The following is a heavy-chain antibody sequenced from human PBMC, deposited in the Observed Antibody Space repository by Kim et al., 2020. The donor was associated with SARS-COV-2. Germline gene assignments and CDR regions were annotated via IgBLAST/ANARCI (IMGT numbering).Heavy chain of an antibody. Sequence: SPKSRVNISVDKSKNQFSLKLSSVTAADTAVYYCARAVWFGELLDYYFDYWGQGTLVTVSS. CDR3: ARAVWFGELLDYYFDY. D-gene: IGHD3-10*01. V-gene: IGHV4-4*02. J-gene: IGHJ4*02.